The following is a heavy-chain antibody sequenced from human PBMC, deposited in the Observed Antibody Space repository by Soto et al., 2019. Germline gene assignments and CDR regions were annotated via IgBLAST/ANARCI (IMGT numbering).Heavy chain of an antibody. CDR3: ARDIGYYYDLSGSVAFDI. CDR2: VLYNGAT. V-gene: IGHV4-59*01. Sequence: PSETLSLTCTVSGGSISDFYWSWVRQPPGKGLEWIGNVLYNGATKYNPSLKSRATISVDTSKNQFSLKLTSVTPADTAVYYCARDIGYYYDLSGSVAFDIWSQGTLVTVSS. D-gene: IGHD3-22*01. CDR1: GGSISDFY. J-gene: IGHJ3*02.